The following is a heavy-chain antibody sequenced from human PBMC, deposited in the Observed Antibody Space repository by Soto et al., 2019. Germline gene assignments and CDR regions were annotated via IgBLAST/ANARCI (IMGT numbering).Heavy chain of an antibody. Sequence: VQLVESGGGLIQPGGSLRLSCAASGFSVSNNHMTWVRQAAGKGLEWVSLIHGGGSTYYADSVKGRFTISRDNSKNTLYLQMDSLRAEDTAIYYCAGRLTTAASLDYWGQGTLVTVSP. CDR2: IHGGGST. CDR1: GFSVSNNH. J-gene: IGHJ4*02. V-gene: IGHV3-53*01. CDR3: AGRLTTAASLDY. D-gene: IGHD3-16*01.